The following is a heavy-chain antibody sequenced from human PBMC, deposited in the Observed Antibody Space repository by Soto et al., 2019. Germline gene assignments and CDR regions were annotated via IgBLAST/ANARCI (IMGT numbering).Heavy chain of an antibody. D-gene: IGHD4-17*01. V-gene: IGHV3-9*01. CDR2: ISWNSGSI. J-gene: IGHJ3*02. CDR1: GFTFDDYA. Sequence: GGSLRLSCAASGFTFDDYAMHWVRQAPGKGLEWVSGISWNSGSIGYADSVKGRFTISRDNAKNSLYLQMNSLRAEDAALYYCAKDLDYGDYGREAFDIWGQGTMVTVSS. CDR3: AKDLDYGDYGREAFDI.